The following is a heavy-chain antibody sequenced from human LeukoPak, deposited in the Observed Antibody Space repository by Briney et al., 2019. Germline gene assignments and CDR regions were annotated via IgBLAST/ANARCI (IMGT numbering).Heavy chain of an antibody. CDR1: GFIFSSYE. J-gene: IGHJ4*02. CDR3: ARGRLLSGYSVYYFDY. D-gene: IGHD3-22*01. CDR2: ISSSGSTK. Sequence: PGGSLRLSCAASGFIFSSYEMNWVRQAPGKGPEWVAYISSSGSTKYYADSIQGRFTISRDNAENSLYLQMNSLRAEDAAVYYCARGRLLSGYSVYYFDYWGQGALVTVSS. V-gene: IGHV3-48*03.